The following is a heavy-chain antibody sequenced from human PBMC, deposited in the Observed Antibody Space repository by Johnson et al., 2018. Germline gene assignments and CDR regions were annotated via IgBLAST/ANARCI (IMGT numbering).Heavy chain of an antibody. J-gene: IGHJ6*02. D-gene: IGHD5-18*01. CDR1: GFTFSSYS. CDR2: ISSSSSYI. CDR3: ARGKKDRGQLWLKVSVESAEGMDV. V-gene: IGHV3-21*01. Sequence: EVQLGQSGGGLVKSGGSLRLSCAASGFTFSSYSMNWVRQAPGKGLEWVSSISSSSSYIYYADSVTGRFTISRDNAKNSMYLKMNSLRAEDTAVYYCARGKKDRGQLWLKVSVESAEGMDVWGQGTTVTVSS.